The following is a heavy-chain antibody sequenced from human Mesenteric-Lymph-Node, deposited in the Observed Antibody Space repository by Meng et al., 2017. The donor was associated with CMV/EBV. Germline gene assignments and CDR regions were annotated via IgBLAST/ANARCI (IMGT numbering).Heavy chain of an antibody. Sequence: AEILSLTCTVSGGSISSSSYYWGWIRQPPGKGLEWIGSIYYSGSTYYNPSLKSRVTISVDTSKNQFSLKLSSVTAADTAVYYCASGTTMLLYSFAYFAPGTLLTVSS. V-gene: IGHV4-39*07. D-gene: IGHD2-15*01. CDR3: ASGTTMLLYSFAY. CDR1: GGSISSSSYY. J-gene: IGHJ4*02. CDR2: IYYSGST.